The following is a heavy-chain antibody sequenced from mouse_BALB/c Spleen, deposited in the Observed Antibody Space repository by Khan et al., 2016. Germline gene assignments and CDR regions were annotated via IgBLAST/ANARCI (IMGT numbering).Heavy chain of an antibody. CDR3: ARSQTARSTGFAY. CDR1: GYTFTNYG. V-gene: IGHV9-3-1*01. CDR2: INTYTGET. Sequence: QIQLVQSGPELKTPGETVKISCKASGYTFTNYGMNWVKQAPGKGLKWMGWINTYTGETTYADDSKGRFAFSLETSASTAYLQSNSLKNEYTATYCCARSQTARSTGFAYWGQGTLVTVSA. D-gene: IGHD3-2*01. J-gene: IGHJ3*01.